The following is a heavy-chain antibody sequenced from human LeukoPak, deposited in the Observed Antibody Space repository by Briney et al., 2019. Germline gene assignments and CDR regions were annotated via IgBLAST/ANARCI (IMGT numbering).Heavy chain of an antibody. V-gene: IGHV3-21*01. CDR3: AREPDYGGNPGYFDY. CDR1: GFTFSSYS. J-gene: IGHJ4*02. CDR2: ISSSSSYI. D-gene: IGHD4-23*01. Sequence: GGSLRLSCAASGFTFSSYSMNWVRQAPGKGLEWVSSISSSSSYIYYADSVKGRFTISRDNAKNSLYLQMNSLRAEDTVVYYCAREPDYGGNPGYFDYWGQGTLVTVSS.